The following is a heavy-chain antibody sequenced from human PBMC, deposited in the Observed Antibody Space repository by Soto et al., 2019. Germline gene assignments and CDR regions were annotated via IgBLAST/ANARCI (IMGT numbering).Heavy chain of an antibody. Sequence: GGSLRLSCAASGFTFSSYAMSWVRQAPGKGLEWVSAISGSGGSTYYADSVKGRFTISRDNSKNTLYLQMNSLRAEDTAVYYCAKGPTYCSGGSCYSDEGGYFDYWGQGTLVTVSS. CDR2: ISGSGGST. D-gene: IGHD2-15*01. V-gene: IGHV3-23*01. CDR1: GFTFSSYA. CDR3: AKGPTYCSGGSCYSDEGGYFDY. J-gene: IGHJ4*02.